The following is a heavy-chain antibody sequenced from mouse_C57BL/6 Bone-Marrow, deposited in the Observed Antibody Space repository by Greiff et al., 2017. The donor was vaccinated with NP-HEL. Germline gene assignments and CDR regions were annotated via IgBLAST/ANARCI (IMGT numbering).Heavy chain of an antibody. J-gene: IGHJ2*01. CDR1: GFTFSSYG. V-gene: IGHV5-6*01. CDR2: ISSGGSYT. Sequence: EVQRVESGGDLVKPGGSLKLSCAASGFTFSSYGMSWVRQTPDKRLEWVATISSGGSYTYYPDSVKGRFTISRDNAKNTLYLQMSSLKSEDTAMYYCARHGDYDVGYWGQGTTLTVSS. CDR3: ARHGDYDVGY. D-gene: IGHD2-4*01.